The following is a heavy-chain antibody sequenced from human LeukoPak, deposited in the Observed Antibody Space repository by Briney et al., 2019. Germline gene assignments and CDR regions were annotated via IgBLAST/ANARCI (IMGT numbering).Heavy chain of an antibody. J-gene: IGHJ5*02. CDR3: AKGPGGSTALSWFDP. D-gene: IGHD3-16*01. CDR1: GFTFSSYA. V-gene: IGHV3-23*01. Sequence: GGSLRPSCAVSGFTFSSYAMSWVRQAPGKGLEWVSAISGSGGSTYYADSVKGRFTLSRDNSKNTLYLQMNSLRAEDTAVYYCAKGPGGSTALSWFDPWGQGTLVTVSS. CDR2: ISGSGGST.